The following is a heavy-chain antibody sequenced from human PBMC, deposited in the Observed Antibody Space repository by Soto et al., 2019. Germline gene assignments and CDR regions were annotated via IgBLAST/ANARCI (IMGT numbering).Heavy chain of an antibody. J-gene: IGHJ3*01. CDR3: AKDMVRPLGGDALDA. Sequence: EVQLVESGGGLEQPGRSLRLSCAASGFTFDDYAMNWVRQAPGKGLEWVSGISWNGGKIGYADSVKGRFTISRDNAKNSLFLQMNSLIVEDTALYYCAKDMVRPLGGDALDAWGQGTMVTVSS. V-gene: IGHV3-9*01. D-gene: IGHD3-10*01. CDR2: ISWNGGKI. CDR1: GFTFDDYA.